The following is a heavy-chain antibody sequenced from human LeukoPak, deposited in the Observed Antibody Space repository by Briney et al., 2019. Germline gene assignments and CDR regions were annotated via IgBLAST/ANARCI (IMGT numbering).Heavy chain of an antibody. V-gene: IGHV3-23*01. CDR3: SKPGLASSWYGGFDY. Sequence: GGSLRLSCAASGFTFSSYAMRWVRQAPGKGLVWVSVISGSGGSTYYADSVKGRFTISRDNSKNTLSLQMNSLRAEDTAIYYCSKPGLASSWYGGFDYWGQGTLVTVSS. CDR1: GFTFSSYA. CDR2: ISGSGGST. D-gene: IGHD6-13*01. J-gene: IGHJ4*02.